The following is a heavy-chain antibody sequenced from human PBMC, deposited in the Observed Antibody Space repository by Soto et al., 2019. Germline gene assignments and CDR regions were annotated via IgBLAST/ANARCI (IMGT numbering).Heavy chain of an antibody. CDR2: INPNSGGT. D-gene: IGHD3-10*01. CDR3: ARGGVDGSGSYYNY. Sequence: ASVKVSCKASGYTFTGYYMHWVRQAPGQGLEWMGWINPNSGGTNYAQKFQGWVTMTRDTSISTAYMELSRLRSYDTAVYYCARGGVDGSGSYYNYWGQGTLVTVSS. J-gene: IGHJ4*02. CDR1: GYTFTGYY. V-gene: IGHV1-2*04.